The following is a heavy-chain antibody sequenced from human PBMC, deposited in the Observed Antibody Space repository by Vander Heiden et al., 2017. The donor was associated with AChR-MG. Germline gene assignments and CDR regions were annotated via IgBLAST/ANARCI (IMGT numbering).Heavy chain of an antibody. J-gene: IGHJ5*02. CDR1: GFTFSSYA. V-gene: IGHV3-30-3*01. CDR3: ARDPYSSSSNWFDP. D-gene: IGHD6-13*01. Sequence: QVQLVESGGGVVQPGRSLRLSCAASGFTFSSYAMHWVRQAPGKGLEWVAVISYDGSNKYYADSVKGRFTISRDNSKNTLYLQMNSLRAEDTAVYYCARDPYSSSSNWFDPWGQGTLVTVSS. CDR2: ISYDGSNK.